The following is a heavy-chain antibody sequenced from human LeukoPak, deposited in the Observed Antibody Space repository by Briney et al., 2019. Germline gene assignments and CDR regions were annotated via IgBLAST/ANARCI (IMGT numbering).Heavy chain of an antibody. D-gene: IGHD2-15*01. CDR3: AKDLPDRYSLEY. CDR2: TNYDGSDR. J-gene: IGHJ4*02. V-gene: IGHV3-30*02. CDR1: GVTFRNYA. Sequence: GGSLRLSCAASGVTFRNYAMYWVRQAPGKGLEWVAFTNYDGSDRCYADSVKGRFTVSRDNPKNTLYLQMNSLRTEDTAVYYCAKDLPDRYSLEYWGQGTMVTVPS.